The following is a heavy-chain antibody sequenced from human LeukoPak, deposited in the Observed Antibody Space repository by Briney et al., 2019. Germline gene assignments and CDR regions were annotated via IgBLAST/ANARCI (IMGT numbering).Heavy chain of an antibody. CDR2: FDPEDGET. J-gene: IGHJ6*03. V-gene: IGHV1-24*01. D-gene: IGHD3-3*01. Sequence: ASVKVSCKVSGYTLTELSMHWVRQAPGKGLEWMGGFDPEDGETIYAQKFQGRVTMTEDTSTDTAYMELSSLRSEDTAVYYCATYKTFWSRLGADYYYMDVWGKGTTVTVSS. CDR3: ATYKTFWSRLGADYYYMDV. CDR1: GYTLTELS.